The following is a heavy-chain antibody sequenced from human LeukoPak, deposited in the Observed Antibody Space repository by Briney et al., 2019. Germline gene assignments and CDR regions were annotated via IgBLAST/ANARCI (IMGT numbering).Heavy chain of an antibody. CDR1: GFTFSNYA. Sequence: GGSLRLSCAASGFTFSNYAMSWVRQAPGKGLEWVSAISGGGGTTYYADSATGRFTISRDNSKNILYLQMNSLGAEDTAVYYCAKDEIAAAGDAFDIWGQGTMVTVSS. D-gene: IGHD6-13*01. J-gene: IGHJ3*02. CDR3: AKDEIAAAGDAFDI. CDR2: ISGGGGTT. V-gene: IGHV3-23*01.